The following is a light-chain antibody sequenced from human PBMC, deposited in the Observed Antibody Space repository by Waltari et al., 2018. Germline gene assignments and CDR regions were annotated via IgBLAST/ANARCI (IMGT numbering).Light chain of an antibody. Sequence: EIVMTQSPATLSVSPGERATLSCRDSQSVSSKLTWYQQKHGKAPRLLIYGASTRATGIPARFSCSVSRTNFTLTISSLQSQDFAVYYCQQYYNWPPVTFVQETRLEIK. CDR2: GAS. V-gene: IGKV3-15*01. CDR3: QQYYNWPPVT. CDR1: QSVSSK. J-gene: IGKJ5*01.